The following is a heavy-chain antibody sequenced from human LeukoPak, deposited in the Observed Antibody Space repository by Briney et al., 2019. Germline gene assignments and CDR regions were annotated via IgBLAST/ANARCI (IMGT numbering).Heavy chain of an antibody. Sequence: GGSLRLSCAASGFTFSTYAMSWVRQAPGKGLEWVSAISGSGVSTYYADSVKGRFTISRDNSRNTLYLQMNSLRAEDTAVYYCAKDHYDFWSGYHTFDYWGQGTLVTVSS. CDR2: ISGSGVST. CDR1: GFTFSTYA. J-gene: IGHJ4*02. CDR3: AKDHYDFWSGYHTFDY. D-gene: IGHD3-3*01. V-gene: IGHV3-23*01.